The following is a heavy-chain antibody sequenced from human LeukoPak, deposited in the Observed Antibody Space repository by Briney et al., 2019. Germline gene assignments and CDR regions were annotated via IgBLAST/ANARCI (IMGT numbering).Heavy chain of an antibody. J-gene: IGHJ4*02. CDR3: ARGDSSGWYRGASFDY. CDR1: GFTFNDYS. CDR2: ISSSSTI. Sequence: GGSLRLSCVASGFTFNDYSMNWVRQAPGKGLEWVSYISSSSTIYYADSVKGRFTISRDNSKNTLYLQMGSLRAEDMAVYYCARGDSSGWYRGASFDYWGQGTLVTVSS. V-gene: IGHV3-48*01. D-gene: IGHD6-19*01.